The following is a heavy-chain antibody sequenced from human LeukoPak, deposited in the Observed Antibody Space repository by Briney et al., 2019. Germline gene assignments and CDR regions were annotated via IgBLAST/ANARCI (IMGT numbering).Heavy chain of an antibody. CDR3: ARVPGRRGVKYYYHTDV. J-gene: IGHJ6*03. CDR1: GFTFSSYA. Sequence: GGSLRLSCAASGFTFSSYAMHWVRQAPGKGLEYVSAITSSGGSTYYADSVKGRFTISRDNSKNTLYLQMGSLRPEDMAVYYCARVPGRRGVKYYYHTDVWGKGTTVTVSS. D-gene: IGHD3-16*02. V-gene: IGHV3-64*02. CDR2: ITSSGGST.